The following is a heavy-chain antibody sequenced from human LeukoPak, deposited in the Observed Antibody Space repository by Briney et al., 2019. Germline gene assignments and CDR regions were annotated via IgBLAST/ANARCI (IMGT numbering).Heavy chain of an antibody. D-gene: IGHD3-9*01. CDR3: AGILTGKYYYYGMDV. V-gene: IGHV1-69*13. CDR1: GGTFSSYA. J-gene: IGHJ6*04. CDR2: IIPIFGIA. Sequence: SVKVSCKASGGTFSSYAISWVRQAPGQGLEWMGRIIPIFGIANYAQKFQGRVTITADESTSTVYMELSSLRSEDTAVYYCAGILTGKYYYYGMDVWGRGTTVTVSS.